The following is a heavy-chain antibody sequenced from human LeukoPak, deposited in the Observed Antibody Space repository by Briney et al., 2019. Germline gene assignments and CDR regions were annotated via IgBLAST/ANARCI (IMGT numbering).Heavy chain of an antibody. CDR3: ARDRLEITFGGAIVASEKDLCFDY. D-gene: IGHD3-16*02. CDR1: GGTFSSYA. CDR2: IIPIFGTA. V-gene: IGHV1-69*05. J-gene: IGHJ4*02. Sequence: ASVKVSCKASGGTFSSYAISWVRQAPGQGLEWMGRIIPIFGTANYAQKFQGRVTITTDESTSTAYMELSSLRSEDTAVYYCARDRLEITFGGAIVASEKDLCFDYWGQGTPVTVSS.